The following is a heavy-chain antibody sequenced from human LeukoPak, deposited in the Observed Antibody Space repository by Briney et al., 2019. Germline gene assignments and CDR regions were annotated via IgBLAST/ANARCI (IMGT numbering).Heavy chain of an antibody. CDR1: GYSFTSYW. V-gene: IGHV5-51*01. Sequence: GESLKISCKGSGYSFTSYWIGWVRQMPGKGLEWMGIIYPGDSDTRYSTSRHGQVTITADKSISTAYLQRSSLNASDTAMYYCARHYDSSTALDYWGQGTLVTVSS. CDR3: ARHYDSSTALDY. CDR2: IYPGDSDT. J-gene: IGHJ4*02. D-gene: IGHD3-22*01.